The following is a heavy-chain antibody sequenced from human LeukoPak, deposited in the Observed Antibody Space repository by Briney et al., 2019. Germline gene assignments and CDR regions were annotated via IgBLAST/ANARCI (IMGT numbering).Heavy chain of an antibody. CDR2: ISSSSSYI. CDR1: GFTFSSYS. J-gene: IGHJ4*02. V-gene: IGHV3-21*01. D-gene: IGHD4-23*01. Sequence: GGSLRLSCAASGFTFSSYSMNWVRQAPGKGLEWVSSISSSSSYIYYADSVKGRFSISRDNAKNTLYLQMNSLRVEDTAVYYCARGRPHGNDYWGQGTLVTVSS. CDR3: ARGRPHGNDY.